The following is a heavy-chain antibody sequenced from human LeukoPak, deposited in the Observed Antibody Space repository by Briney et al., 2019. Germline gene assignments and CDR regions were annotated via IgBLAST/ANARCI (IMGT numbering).Heavy chain of an antibody. J-gene: IGHJ5*02. D-gene: IGHD3-3*01. CDR3: ARWVTIFGVVYNWFDP. V-gene: IGHV4-31*03. CDR2: IYYSGST. CDR1: GGSISSGGYY. Sequence: SQTLSLTCTVSGGSISSGGYYWSWIRQHPGKGLEWIGYIYYSGSTYYNPSLKSRVTISVDTSKNQFSLKLSSVTAADTAVYHCARWVTIFGVVYNWFDPWGQGTLVTVSS.